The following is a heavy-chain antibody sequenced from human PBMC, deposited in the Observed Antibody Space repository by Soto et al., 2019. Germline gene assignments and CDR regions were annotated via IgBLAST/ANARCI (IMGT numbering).Heavy chain of an antibody. D-gene: IGHD4-17*01. Sequence: SLILSWAASGFTFNIYALHLVGQAPGKGLEWVAVISFDGTKKYYSDSVKGRFTISRDNLKNTLYLQMNNLRVEDAALYFCAREDDYGYRYINYGLDVWGQGTTVTVSS. J-gene: IGHJ6*02. V-gene: IGHV3-30-3*01. CDR3: AREDDYGYRYINYGLDV. CDR2: ISFDGTKK. CDR1: GFTFNIYA.